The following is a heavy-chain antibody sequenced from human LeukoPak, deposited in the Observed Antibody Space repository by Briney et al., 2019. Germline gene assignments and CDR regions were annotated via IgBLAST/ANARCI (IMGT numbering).Heavy chain of an antibody. CDR2: IRYDGGES. CDR1: GFTFSRSG. CDR3: ARVSPPRSLDY. D-gene: IGHD6-6*01. Sequence: GGSLRLSCAASGFTFSRSGMHWVRQASGKGLEWVAFIRYDGGESFYGDSVKGRFTISRDNSKNTLYLHMNSLRVEDTGVYYCARVSPPRSLDYWGQGTLVTVSS. J-gene: IGHJ4*02. V-gene: IGHV3-30*02.